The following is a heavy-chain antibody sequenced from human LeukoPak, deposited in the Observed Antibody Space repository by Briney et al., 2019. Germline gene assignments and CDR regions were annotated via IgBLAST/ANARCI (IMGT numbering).Heavy chain of an antibody. J-gene: IGHJ6*03. CDR3: ARRVDGSGSYYNNDYYYYMDV. CDR2: ISAYNGNT. CDR1: SYTFSNYG. D-gene: IGHD3-10*01. V-gene: IGHV1-18*01. Sequence: ASVKVSCKPSSYTFSNYGISWVRQAPGQGLEWMGWISAYNGNTRYAQNLQDRVTLTIDTSTSTAYMELRSLRSDDTAVYYCARRVDGSGSYYNNDYYYYMDVWGKGTTVTVSS.